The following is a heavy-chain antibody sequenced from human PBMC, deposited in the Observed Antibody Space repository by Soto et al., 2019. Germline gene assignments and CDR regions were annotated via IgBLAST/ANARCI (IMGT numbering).Heavy chain of an antibody. D-gene: IGHD3-10*01. J-gene: IGHJ6*02. CDR3: ARDYPMIRGVIPYGMDV. V-gene: IGHV4-61*01. CDR2: IYYSGST. Sequence: SETLSLTCTVSGGSVSSGSYYWSWIRQPPGKGLEWIGYIYYSGSTNYNPSLRSRVTISVDTSKNQFSLKLSSVTAADTAVYYCARDYPMIRGVIPYGMDVWGQGTTVTVSS. CDR1: GGSVSSGSYY.